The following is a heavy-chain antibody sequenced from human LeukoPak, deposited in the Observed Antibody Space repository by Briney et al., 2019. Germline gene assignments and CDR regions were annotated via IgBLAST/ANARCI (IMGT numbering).Heavy chain of an antibody. CDR2: IIPIFGTT. V-gene: IGHV1-69*05. CDR1: GGAFSSYA. CDR3: ARENGDYVWGSYRRRNDY. Sequence: GSSVKVSCKASGGAFSSYAISWVRQAPGQGLEWMGRIIPIFGTTNYAQKLQGRVTMTTDTSTSTAYMELRSLRSDDTAVYYCARENGDYVWGSYRRRNDYWGQGTLVTVSS. J-gene: IGHJ4*02. D-gene: IGHD3-16*02.